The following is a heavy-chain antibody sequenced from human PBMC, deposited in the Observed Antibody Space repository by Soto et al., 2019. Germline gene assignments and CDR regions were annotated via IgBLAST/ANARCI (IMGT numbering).Heavy chain of an antibody. CDR2: ISSSGSTI. J-gene: IGHJ5*02. V-gene: IGHV3-11*01. Sequence: GGSLRLSCAASGFTFSDYYMSWIRQAPGKGLEWVSYISSSGSTIYYADSVKGRFTISRDNAKNSLYLQMNSLRAEDTAVYYCARDEDYSTENWFDPWGQGTLVTVSS. CDR1: GFTFSDYY. CDR3: ARDEDYSTENWFDP. D-gene: IGHD4-4*01.